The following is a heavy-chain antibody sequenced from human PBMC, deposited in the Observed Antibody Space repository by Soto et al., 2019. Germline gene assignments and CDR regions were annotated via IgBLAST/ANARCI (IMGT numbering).Heavy chain of an antibody. Sequence: QLVQSGAEVKKPGASVKVSCKTSGYTFTNHAIHWVRQAPGQRLEWMGWNNPGNGYTKYSQDFQGRVAFTRDTSASIAYMELTSLTSEDMAIYYCAGDVCSGFRCPFDSGMDVWGQGTTVTVSS. CDR2: NNPGNGYT. V-gene: IGHV1-3*02. CDR3: AGDVCSGFRCPFDSGMDV. CDR1: GYTFTNHA. J-gene: IGHJ6*02. D-gene: IGHD2-15*01.